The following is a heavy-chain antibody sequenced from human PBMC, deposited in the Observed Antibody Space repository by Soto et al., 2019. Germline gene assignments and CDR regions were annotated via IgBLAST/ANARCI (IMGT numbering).Heavy chain of an antibody. CDR1: GYTFTSYG. J-gene: IGHJ6*02. V-gene: IGHV1-18*01. CDR3: ARDSGYGDYEAFVDV. CDR2: ISAYNGNT. D-gene: IGHD4-17*01. Sequence: ASVKVSCKASGYTFTSYGISWVRQAPGQGLEWMGWISAYNGNTNYTQKLQGRVTMTTDTSTSTAYMELRSLRSDDTAVYYCARDSGYGDYEAFVDVWGQGTTVTVSS.